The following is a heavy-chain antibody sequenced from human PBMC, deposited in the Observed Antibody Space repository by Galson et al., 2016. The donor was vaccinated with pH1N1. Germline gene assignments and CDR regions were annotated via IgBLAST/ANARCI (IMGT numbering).Heavy chain of an antibody. CDR3: ARGPKRSSGWNFYYYGMDV. V-gene: IGHV3-30-3*01. J-gene: IGHJ6*01. Sequence: SLRLSCAASGLVFRAYSMHWVRQAPGKGLEWVAVLSYDETKEYYGDSVKGRFTISRYISKNTLYLQMSRLRPDDTAVYYCARGPKRSSGWNFYYYGMDVWGQGTTVTVSA. D-gene: IGHD6-19*01. CDR1: GLVFRAYS. CDR2: LSYDETKE.